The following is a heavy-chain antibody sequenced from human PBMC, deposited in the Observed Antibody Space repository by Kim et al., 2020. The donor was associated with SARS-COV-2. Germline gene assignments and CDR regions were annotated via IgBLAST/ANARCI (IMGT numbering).Heavy chain of an antibody. CDR2: IYYSGST. CDR1: GGSISSYY. Sequence: SETLSLTCTVSGGSISSYYWSWIRQPPGKGLEWIGYIYYSGSTNYNPSLKSRVTISVDTSKNQFSLKLSSVTAADTAVYYCARERSVAGIAAVGPNWFDPWGQGTLVTVSS. CDR3: ARERSVAGIAAVGPNWFDP. J-gene: IGHJ5*02. D-gene: IGHD6-13*01. V-gene: IGHV4-59*01.